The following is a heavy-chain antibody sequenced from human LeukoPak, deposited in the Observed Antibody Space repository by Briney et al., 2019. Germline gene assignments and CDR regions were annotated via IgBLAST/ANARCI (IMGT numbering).Heavy chain of an antibody. J-gene: IGHJ4*02. CDR1: GGSISSSGYY. Sequence: PSETLSLTCTVSGGSISSSGYYWGWLRQPPGKGLEWIVSIYYSGSTYYNPSLQSTFTTYVDTSKNHFSLKLSSVTAADTAVYYCARLAVAAYYFDYWGQGTLVTVSS. D-gene: IGHD6-19*01. CDR3: ARLAVAAYYFDY. CDR2: IYYSGST. V-gene: IGHV4-39*01.